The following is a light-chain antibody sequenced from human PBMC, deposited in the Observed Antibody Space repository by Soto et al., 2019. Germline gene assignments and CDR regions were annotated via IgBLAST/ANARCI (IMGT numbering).Light chain of an antibody. J-gene: IGLJ2*01. V-gene: IGLV2-23*02. CDR1: SSDVGGYNL. Sequence: QSALSQPASVSGSPGQSITMSCTGTSSDVGGYNLVSWYQHHPGIAPKLIIYDVSKRPSGVSNRFSGSKSGNTASLTVSGLQTEDEADYYCCSYAGTSILFGGGTKLTVL. CDR2: DVS. CDR3: CSYAGTSIL.